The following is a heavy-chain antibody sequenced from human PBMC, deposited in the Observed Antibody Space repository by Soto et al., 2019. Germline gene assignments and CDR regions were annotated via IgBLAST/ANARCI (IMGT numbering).Heavy chain of an antibody. CDR2: IYYSGST. CDR1: GGSISSGGYY. J-gene: IGHJ3*02. V-gene: IGHV4-31*03. D-gene: IGHD5-12*01. Sequence: SETLSLTCTVSGGSISSGGYYWSWIRQHPGKGLEWIGYIYYSGSTYYNPSLKSRVTISVDTSKNQFSLKLSSVTAADTAVYYCARETGRSRDGYTKSVFDIWGQGTIVTVSS. CDR3: ARETGRSRDGYTKSVFDI.